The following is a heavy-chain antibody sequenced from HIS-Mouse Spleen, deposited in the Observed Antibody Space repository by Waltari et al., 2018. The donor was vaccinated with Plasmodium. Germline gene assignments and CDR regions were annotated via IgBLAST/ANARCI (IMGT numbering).Heavy chain of an antibody. CDR2: INHSGST. J-gene: IGHJ3*02. Sequence: QVQLQQWGAGLLKPSETLSLTCAVYGGSFSGYYWSWIRQPPGKGLEWIGEINHSGSTNYNPSLKSRVTISVDTPKNQFSLKLSSVTAADTAVYYCARGQLGIDAFDIWGQGTMVTVSS. CDR1: GGSFSGYY. CDR3: ARGQLGIDAFDI. D-gene: IGHD7-27*01. V-gene: IGHV4-34*01.